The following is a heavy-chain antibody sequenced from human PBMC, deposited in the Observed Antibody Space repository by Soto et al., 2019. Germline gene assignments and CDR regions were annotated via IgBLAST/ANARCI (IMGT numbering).Heavy chain of an antibody. CDR2: IKQDGSEK. CDR3: ARDLLGYCSSTSCYNGSSWTHYYYGMDV. D-gene: IGHD2-2*02. CDR1: GFTFSSYW. J-gene: IGHJ6*02. V-gene: IGHV3-7*03. Sequence: PGGSLRLSCAASGFTFSSYWMSWVRQAQGKGLEWVANIKQDGSEKYYVDSVKGRFTISRDNAKNSLYLQMNSLRAEDTAVYYCARDLLGYCSSTSCYNGSSWTHYYYGMDVWGQGTTVTVSS.